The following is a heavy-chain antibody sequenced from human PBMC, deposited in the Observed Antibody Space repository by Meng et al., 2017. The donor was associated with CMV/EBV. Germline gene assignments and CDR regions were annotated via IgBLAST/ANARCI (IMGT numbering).Heavy chain of an antibody. CDR2: ISSSGSTI. J-gene: IGHJ6*02. V-gene: IGHV3-48*04. CDR1: GFTFSSYW. Sequence: GESLKISCAASGFTFSSYWMSWVRQAPGKGLEWVSYISSSGSTIYYADSVKGRFTISRDNAKNSLYLQMNSLRAEDTAVYYCAATPVYYYYYYGMDVWGQGTTVTVSS. CDR3: AATPVYYYYYYGMDV. D-gene: IGHD3-16*01.